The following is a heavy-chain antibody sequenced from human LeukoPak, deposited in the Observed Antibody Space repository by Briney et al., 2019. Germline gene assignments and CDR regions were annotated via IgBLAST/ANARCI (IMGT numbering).Heavy chain of an antibody. V-gene: IGHV3-30*04. CDR1: GFTFSSYA. Sequence: GGSLRLSCAASGFTFSSYAMHWVRQAPGKGLEWVAVISYDGSNKYYADSVKGRFTISRDNSKNTLYLQMNSLRAEDTAVYYRTTENDYVWGSYRFDDYWGQGTLVTVSS. J-gene: IGHJ4*02. CDR2: ISYDGSNK. CDR3: TTENDYVWGSYRFDDY. D-gene: IGHD3-16*02.